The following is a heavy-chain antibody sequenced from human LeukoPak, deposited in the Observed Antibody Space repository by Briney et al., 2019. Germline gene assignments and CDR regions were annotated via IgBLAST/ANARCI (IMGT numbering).Heavy chain of an antibody. Sequence: GGSLRLSCAASGFTISSYAMHWVRQAPGKGLEWVAVISYDGSNKYYADSVKGRFTISRDNAKNSLYLQMNSLRAEDTAVYYCAELGITMIGGVWGKGTTVTISS. CDR2: ISYDGSNK. D-gene: IGHD3-10*02. CDR1: GFTISSYA. CDR3: AELGITMIGGV. V-gene: IGHV3-30*04. J-gene: IGHJ6*04.